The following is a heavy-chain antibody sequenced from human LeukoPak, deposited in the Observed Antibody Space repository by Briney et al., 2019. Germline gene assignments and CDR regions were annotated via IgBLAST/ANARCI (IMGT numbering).Heavy chain of an antibody. CDR3: ARDWHHSNSRDFAFDI. V-gene: IGHV3-7*01. D-gene: IGHD2/OR15-2a*01. CDR1: GFTFSSYW. CDR2: IKQDGSEK. Sequence: GGSLRLSCAASGFTFSSYWMSWVRQAPGKGLEWVANIKQDGSEKYYVDSVKGRFTVSRDNAKKSLYLQMNSLRAEDTAVYHCARDWHHSNSRDFAFDIWGQGTMVTVSS. J-gene: IGHJ3*02.